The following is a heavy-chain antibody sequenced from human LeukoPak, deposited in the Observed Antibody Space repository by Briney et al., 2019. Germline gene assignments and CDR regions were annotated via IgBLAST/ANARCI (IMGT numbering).Heavy chain of an antibody. CDR2: ISYDGSNK. V-gene: IGHV3-30-3*01. D-gene: IGHD3-10*01. J-gene: IGHJ4*02. CDR1: GGTFSSYA. Sequence: SCKASGGTFSSYAMHWVRQAPGKGLEWVAVISYDGSNKYYADSVKGRFTISRDNSKNTLYLQMNSLRAEDTAVYYCARVRKYYYGSALDYWGQGTLVTVSS. CDR3: ARVRKYYYGSALDY.